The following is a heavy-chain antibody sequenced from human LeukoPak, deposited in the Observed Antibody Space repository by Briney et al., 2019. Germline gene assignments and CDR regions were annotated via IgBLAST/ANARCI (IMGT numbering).Heavy chain of an antibody. CDR1: GFTFGDYA. CDR3: TRGASVDYYYDSSGYSAEYFQH. Sequence: PGGSLRLSCTASGFTFGDYAMSWVRQAPGKGLEWVGFIRSKAYGGTTEYAASVKGRFTISRDDSKSIAYLQMNSPKTEDTAVYYCTRGASVDYYYDSSGYSAEYFQHWGQGTQVTVSS. D-gene: IGHD3-22*01. V-gene: IGHV3-49*04. J-gene: IGHJ1*01. CDR2: IRSKAYGGTT.